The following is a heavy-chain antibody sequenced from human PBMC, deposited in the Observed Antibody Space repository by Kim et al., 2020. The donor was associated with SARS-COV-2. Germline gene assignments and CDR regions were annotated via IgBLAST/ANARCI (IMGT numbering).Heavy chain of an antibody. CDR1: GFTFSSYS. Sequence: GGSLRLSCAASGFTFSSYSMNWVHQAPGKGLEWVSSISSSSSYIYYADSVKGRFTISRDNAKNSLYLQMNSLRAEDTAVYYCARDQLQQWLVGYYYGMDVWGQGTTVTVSS. D-gene: IGHD6-19*01. CDR2: ISSSSSYI. J-gene: IGHJ6*02. V-gene: IGHV3-21*01. CDR3: ARDQLQQWLVGYYYGMDV.